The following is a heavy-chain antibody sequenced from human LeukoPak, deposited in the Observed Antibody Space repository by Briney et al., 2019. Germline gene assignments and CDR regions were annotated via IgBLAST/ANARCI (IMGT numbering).Heavy chain of an antibody. Sequence: SVKVSCKACGGTFSSYAISWVRQAPGQGLEWMGRITPILGIANYAQKFKGRVTITADKSTSRAYMDPSSLRFEDTAVYYCARQFNIVVVVAATYGMDGWGQGTTVTVSS. J-gene: IGHJ6*02. V-gene: IGHV1-69*04. CDR1: GGTFSSYA. CDR3: ARQFNIVVVVAATYGMDG. D-gene: IGHD2-15*01. CDR2: ITPILGIA.